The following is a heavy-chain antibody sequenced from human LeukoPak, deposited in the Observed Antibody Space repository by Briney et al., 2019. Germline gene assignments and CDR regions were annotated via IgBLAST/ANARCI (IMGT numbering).Heavy chain of an antibody. D-gene: IGHD3-3*01. CDR2: ISGSGGST. V-gene: IGHV3-23*01. CDR1: GFTFSSYA. J-gene: IGHJ4*02. Sequence: GGSLRLSCAASGFTFSSYAMSWVRQAPGKGLERVSAISGSGGSTYYADSVKGRFTISRDNSKNTLYLQMNSLRAEDTAVYYCAKDSLYYDFWSGYYYYWGQGTLVTVSS. CDR3: AKDSLYYDFWSGYYYY.